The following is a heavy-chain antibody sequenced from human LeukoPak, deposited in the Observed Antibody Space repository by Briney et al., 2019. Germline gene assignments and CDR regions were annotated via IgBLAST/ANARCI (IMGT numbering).Heavy chain of an antibody. Sequence: PSETLSLTCSVSGGSVTTSSYYWGWVRQPPGKGLEWIGSMSHSGTTWYSPSLKSRVTISADTSSNQFSLRLASVTVTDTAVYYCANRGLYGYFTSWGQGTLVTVSS. J-gene: IGHJ4*02. CDR3: ANRGLYGYFTS. D-gene: IGHD3-10*01. V-gene: IGHV4-39*01. CDR1: GGSVTTSSYY. CDR2: MSHSGTT.